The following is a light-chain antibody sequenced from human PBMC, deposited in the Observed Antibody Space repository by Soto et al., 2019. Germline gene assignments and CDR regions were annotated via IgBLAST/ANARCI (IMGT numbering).Light chain of an antibody. Sequence: EIVLTQSPGTLSLSPGDGATLSCRARQTVGSSFLGWYQQKPGQAPRLIMYGASNRATGIPDRFTGRGSGTDFTLTISRLDPEDFAVYYCHLYGGSQYTFGQGTKLEI. CDR2: GAS. CDR3: HLYGGSQYT. CDR1: QTVGSSF. J-gene: IGKJ2*01. V-gene: IGKV3-20*01.